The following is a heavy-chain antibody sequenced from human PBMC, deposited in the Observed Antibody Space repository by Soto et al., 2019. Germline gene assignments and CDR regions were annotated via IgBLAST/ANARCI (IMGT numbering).Heavy chain of an antibody. V-gene: IGHV4-30-4*01. CDR3: AREWDF. Sequence: PSETLSLTCTVSGVSVSRDYQWIWIRQPPGNGLEWIGHISYSGSPYYHPSLRSRLSISVDTSKNQFSLKVKSVTAADTAVYYCAREWDFWGHGTLVTVS. CDR2: ISYSGSP. D-gene: IGHD1-26*01. J-gene: IGHJ1*01. CDR1: GVSVSRDYQ.